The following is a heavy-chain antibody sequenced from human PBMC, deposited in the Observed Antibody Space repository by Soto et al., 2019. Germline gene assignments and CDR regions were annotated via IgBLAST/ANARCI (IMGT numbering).Heavy chain of an antibody. J-gene: IGHJ6*02. CDR1: GGSFSGYY. V-gene: IGHV4-34*01. Sequence: SETLSLTCAVYGGSFSGYYWSWIRQPPGKGLEWIGEINHSGGTNYNPSLKSRVTISVDTSKNQFSLKLSSVTAADTAVYYCARGRGGDYVWGSYRYTDYYYGMDVWGQGTTVTVSS. D-gene: IGHD3-16*02. CDR2: INHSGGT. CDR3: ARGRGGDYVWGSYRYTDYYYGMDV.